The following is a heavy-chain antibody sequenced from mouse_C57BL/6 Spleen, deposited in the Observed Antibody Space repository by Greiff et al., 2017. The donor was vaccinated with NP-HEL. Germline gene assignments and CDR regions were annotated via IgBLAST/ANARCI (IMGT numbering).Heavy chain of an antibody. V-gene: IGHV1-39*01. CDR2: INPNYGTT. J-gene: IGHJ3*01. D-gene: IGHD2-1*01. Sequence: EVQLVESGPELVKPGASVKISCKASGYSFTDYNMNWVKQSNGKSLEWIGVINPNYGTTSYNQKFKGKATLTVDQSSSTAYMQLNSLASEDSAVYYCARSIYYGNYWYAYWGQGTLVTVSA. CDR1: GYSFTDYN. CDR3: ARSIYYGNYWYAY.